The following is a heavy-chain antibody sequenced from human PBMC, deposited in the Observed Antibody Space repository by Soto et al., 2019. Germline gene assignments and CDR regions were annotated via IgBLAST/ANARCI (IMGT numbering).Heavy chain of an antibody. D-gene: IGHD6-6*01. V-gene: IGHV1-69*13. CDR3: ARLRQLVGYFYYYMDV. J-gene: IGHJ6*03. CDR1: GGTFSSYA. Sequence: SVKVSCKASGGTFSSYAISWVRQAPGQGLEWMGGIIPIFGTANYAQKFQGRVTITADESTSTAYMELSSLRSEDTAVYYCARLRQLVGYFYYYMDVWGKGTTVTVSS. CDR2: IIPIFGTA.